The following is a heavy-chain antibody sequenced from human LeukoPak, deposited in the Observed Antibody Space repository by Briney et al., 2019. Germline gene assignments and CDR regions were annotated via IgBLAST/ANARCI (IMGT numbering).Heavy chain of an antibody. CDR1: GFTFSSYS. CDR2: ITASGTAM. Sequence: GSLRLSCAASGFTFSSYSMNWVRQAPGKGLEWVSHITASGTAMFYADSVKGRFTISRDNAKNSLYLQMNSLRDEDTAVYYCATRYCSVGVCYLNYWGQGTLVTVSS. CDR3: ATRYCSVGVCYLNY. J-gene: IGHJ4*02. D-gene: IGHD2-8*02. V-gene: IGHV3-48*02.